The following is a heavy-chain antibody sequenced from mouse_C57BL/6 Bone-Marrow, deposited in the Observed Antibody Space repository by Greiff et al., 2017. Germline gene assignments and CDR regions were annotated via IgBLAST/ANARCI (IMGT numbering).Heavy chain of an antibody. CDR2: IYPRSGNT. Sequence: QVQLQQSGAELARPGASVQLSCKASGYTFTSYGISWVKQRTGQGLEWIGEIYPRSGNTYYNEKFKGKATLTADKSSSTAYMELRSLTSEDSAVYFCARDGYYAMDYWGQGTSVTVSS. CDR3: ARDGYYAMDY. J-gene: IGHJ4*01. D-gene: IGHD2-3*01. V-gene: IGHV1-81*01. CDR1: GYTFTSYG.